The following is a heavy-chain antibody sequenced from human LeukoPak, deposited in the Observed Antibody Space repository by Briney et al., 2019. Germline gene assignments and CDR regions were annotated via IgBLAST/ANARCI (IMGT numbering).Heavy chain of an antibody. CDR3: ASTGYNSSWDLRWFDY. V-gene: IGHV5-51*01. Sequence: GESLKISCKGSGYSFTSYWIGWVRQMPGKGLEWMGIIYPGDSDTRYSPSFQGQVTISADKSISTAYLQWSSLKASDTAMYYCASTGYNSSWDLRWFDYWGQGTLVTVSS. J-gene: IGHJ4*02. CDR1: GYSFTSYW. CDR2: IYPGDSDT. D-gene: IGHD6-13*01.